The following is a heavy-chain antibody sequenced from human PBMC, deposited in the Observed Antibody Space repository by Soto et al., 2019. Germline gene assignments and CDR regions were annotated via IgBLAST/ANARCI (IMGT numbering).Heavy chain of an antibody. V-gene: IGHV3-53*01. CDR3: ARDRVESGYPEYFQH. CDR2: IYSGGST. CDR1: GVTVSSNY. J-gene: IGHJ1*01. Sequence: WGSLRLSCAASGVTVSSNYMSWIRQAPGKGLEWVSVIYSGGSTYYADSVKGRFTISRDNSKNTLYLQMNSLRAEDTAVYYCARDRVESGYPEYFQHWGQGTLVTVSS. D-gene: IGHD3-22*01.